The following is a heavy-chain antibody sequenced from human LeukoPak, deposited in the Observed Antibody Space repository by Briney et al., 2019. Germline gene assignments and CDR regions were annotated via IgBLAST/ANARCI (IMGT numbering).Heavy chain of an antibody. CDR2: ISSSRSYI. CDR1: AFTFISYN. CDR3: ATDIIRGVMDY. D-gene: IGHD3-10*01. J-gene: IGHJ4*02. Sequence: GGALRLSCAASAFTFISYNMNWVRQAPGKGLEWVSSISSSRSYIYYGDSVKGRFTISRDNAKNSLYLQMNSLRAEDTAVYYCATDIIRGVMDYWGQGSLVTVSS. V-gene: IGHV3-21*01.